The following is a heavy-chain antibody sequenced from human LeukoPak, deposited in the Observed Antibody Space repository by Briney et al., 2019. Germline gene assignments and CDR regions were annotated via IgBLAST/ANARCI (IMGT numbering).Heavy chain of an antibody. V-gene: IGHV3-30*04. J-gene: IGHJ4*02. Sequence: GGSLRLSCAASGFTFSSYAMHWVRQAPGKGLEWVAVISYDGSNKYYADSVKGRFTISRDNSKNTLYLQMNSLRAEDTAVYYCAKVISRYFDWLGSGYYFDYWGQGTLVTVSS. CDR2: ISYDGSNK. CDR1: GFTFSSYA. D-gene: IGHD3-9*01. CDR3: AKVISRYFDWLGSGYYFDY.